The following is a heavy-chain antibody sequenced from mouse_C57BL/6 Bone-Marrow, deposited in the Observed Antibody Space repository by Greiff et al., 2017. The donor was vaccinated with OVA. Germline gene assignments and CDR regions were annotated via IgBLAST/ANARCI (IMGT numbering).Heavy chain of an antibody. J-gene: IGHJ2*01. D-gene: IGHD2-1*01. Sequence: LVESGAELVRPGASVTLSCKASGYTFTDYEMHWVKQTPVHGLEWIGAIDPETGGTAYNQKFKGKAILTADKSSSTAYMELRSLTSEDSAVYYGTRRDLRWDYWGQGTTLTVSS. CDR2: IDPETGGT. CDR3: TRRDLRWDY. V-gene: IGHV1-15*01. CDR1: GYTFTDYE.